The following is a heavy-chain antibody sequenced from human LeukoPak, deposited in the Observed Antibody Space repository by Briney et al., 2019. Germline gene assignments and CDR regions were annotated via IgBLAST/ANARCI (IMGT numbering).Heavy chain of an antibody. V-gene: IGHV4-34*01. CDR2: INQSGGT. D-gene: IGHD6-19*01. CDR3: ARGWGRAVAGNFY. J-gene: IGHJ4*02. Sequence: PSETLSLTCAVYGGSLSGYYWSWLRQPPGKGLEWVGEINQSGGTNYNPSLKSRVSISVHTSKSQFSLKLSSVTAADTAVYYCARGWGRAVAGNFYWGRGTPVTVSS. CDR1: GGSLSGYY.